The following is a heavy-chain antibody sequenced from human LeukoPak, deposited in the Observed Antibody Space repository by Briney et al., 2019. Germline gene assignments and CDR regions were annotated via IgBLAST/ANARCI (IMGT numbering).Heavy chain of an antibody. D-gene: IGHD6-13*01. Sequence: SETLSLTCAVYGGSFRGYYWSWIRQPPGKGLEWIGEINHSGSTNYNPSLKSRVPISVDTSKNQFSLKLSSVTAADTAVYYCARSYSSSWIDYWGQGTLVTVSS. J-gene: IGHJ4*02. CDR1: GGSFRGYY. V-gene: IGHV4-34*01. CDR3: ARSYSSSWIDY. CDR2: INHSGST.